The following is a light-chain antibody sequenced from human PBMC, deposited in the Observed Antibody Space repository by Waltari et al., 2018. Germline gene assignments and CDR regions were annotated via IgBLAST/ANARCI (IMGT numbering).Light chain of an antibody. CDR2: QAS. V-gene: IGKV1-5*03. J-gene: IGKJ5*01. CDR1: QSIAIW. Sequence: DIQMTQSPSTLSASIGDRVTITCRASQSIAIWLAWYQQKPGKDPKLLIYQASSLESGGASRFSGSCFWTEFTLSTRSLMPDDFAVYDCLQYKSDPITFGQGTRLEIK. CDR3: LQYKSDPIT.